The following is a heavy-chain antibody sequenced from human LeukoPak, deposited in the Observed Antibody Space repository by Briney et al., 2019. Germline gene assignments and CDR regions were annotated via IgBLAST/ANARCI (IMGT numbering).Heavy chain of an antibody. CDR2: INYSGAT. J-gene: IGHJ4*02. V-gene: IGHV4-59*01. CDR1: GVSIRSNY. Sequence: SETLSLTCTVSGVSIRSNYWSWVRRPPGKGLEWIANINYSGATYYNPSLRSRVTISIDTSKRQNSLKLTSVTVADTAVYYCARGGHIAIPPYGFDYWGQGALVTVSS. CDR3: ARGGHIAIPPYGFDY. D-gene: IGHD4-17*01.